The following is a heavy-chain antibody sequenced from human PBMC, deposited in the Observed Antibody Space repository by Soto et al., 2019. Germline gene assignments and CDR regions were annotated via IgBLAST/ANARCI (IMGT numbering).Heavy chain of an antibody. CDR3: ARDADYGGSRGGMDV. CDR1: GGSVNNANYF. D-gene: IGHD4-17*01. CDR2: IYYSGST. J-gene: IGHJ6*02. Sequence: QVRLEESGPGLVKPSETLSLICSVSGGSVNNANYFWNWIRHHPENGLEWIGYIYYSGSTRYNPSFKTRATLSIDTSKNPVSLRLNSVTVADTAVYFCARDADYGGSRGGMDVWGRGTTVTVSS. V-gene: IGHV4-31*03.